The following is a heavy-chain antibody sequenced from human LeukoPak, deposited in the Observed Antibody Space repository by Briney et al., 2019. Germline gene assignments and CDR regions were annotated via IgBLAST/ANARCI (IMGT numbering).Heavy chain of an antibody. CDR2: ISGSSDAI. CDR3: ASLYDSTGFCFDY. D-gene: IGHD3-22*01. Sequence: GGSLRLSCVVSGFRFSDYYMSWIRQTPGKSLELISSISGSSDAIYYTDSVKGRFTISRDNAKNSLYLQLDSLSAEDTAVYYCASLYDSTGFCFDYWGQGALVTVSS. J-gene: IGHJ4*02. V-gene: IGHV3-11*01. CDR1: GFRFSDYY.